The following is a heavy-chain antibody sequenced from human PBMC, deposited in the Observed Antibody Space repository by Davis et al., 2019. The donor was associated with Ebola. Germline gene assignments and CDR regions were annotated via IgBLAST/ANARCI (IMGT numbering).Heavy chain of an antibody. Sequence: PSETLSLTCAISGDSVSGNSGAWNWLTQSPSRGLEWLGMTYYNSKWYTDYAVSVRGRITINQDTSKNQLSLHLNSVTPEDRGVYYCTRGWLRGAMDVWAQGTTVTVSS. CDR1: GDSVSGNSGA. CDR3: TRGWLRGAMDV. V-gene: IGHV6-1*01. D-gene: IGHD5-24*01. J-gene: IGHJ6*02. CDR2: TYYNSKWYT.